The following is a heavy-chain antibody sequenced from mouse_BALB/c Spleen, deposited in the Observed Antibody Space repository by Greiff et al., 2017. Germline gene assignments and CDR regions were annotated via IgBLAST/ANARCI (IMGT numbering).Heavy chain of an antibody. D-gene: IGHD2-14*01. CDR1: GYSITSDYA. CDR3: ARRRYEGYAMDY. J-gene: IGHJ4*01. CDR2: ISYSGST. V-gene: IGHV3-2*02. Sequence: ESGPGLVKPSQSLSLTCTVTGYSITSDYAWNWIRQFPGNKLEWMGYISYSGSTSYNPSLKSRISITRDTSKNQFFLQLNSVTTEDTATYYCARRRYEGYAMDYWGQGTSVTVSS.